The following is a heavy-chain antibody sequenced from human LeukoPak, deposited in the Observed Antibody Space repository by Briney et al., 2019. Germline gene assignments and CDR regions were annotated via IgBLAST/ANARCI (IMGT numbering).Heavy chain of an antibody. D-gene: IGHD5-24*01. CDR3: ARERSDGDGYKSGDAFDI. J-gene: IGHJ3*02. CDR1: GDSVSINSAA. V-gene: IGHV6-1*01. Sequence: SQTLSLTSATSGDSVSINSAAWNWIRQSPTRGLEWLGRTYYRSKWYNDYAVSVKRRITINPDTSKNQFSLQLNSVTPEDTAVYYCARERSDGDGYKSGDAFDIWGQGTMVTVSS. CDR2: TYYRSKWYN.